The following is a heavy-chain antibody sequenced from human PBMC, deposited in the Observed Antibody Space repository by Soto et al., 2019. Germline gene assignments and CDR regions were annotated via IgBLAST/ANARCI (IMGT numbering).Heavy chain of an antibody. CDR1: GFSLSSSGVG. CDR2: LYFNADR. V-gene: IGHV2-5*01. Sequence: SGPTLVNPTQTLTLTCTFSGFSLSSSGVGVGWIRQPPGKSLEWLAVLYFNADRRRSPSLENRLTITKDTSKNQVILTMTNMDPVDTATYYCIYRRAAYDYHGLDVWGQGTTVTVSS. D-gene: IGHD6-25*01. J-gene: IGHJ6*02. CDR3: IYRRAAYDYHGLDV.